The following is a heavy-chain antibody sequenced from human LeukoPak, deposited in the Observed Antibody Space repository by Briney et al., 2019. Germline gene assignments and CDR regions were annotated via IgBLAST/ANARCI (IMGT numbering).Heavy chain of an antibody. CDR3: ARGIAVAVYYYCGMDV. Sequence: SVKVSCKASGGTFSSYAISWVRQAPGQGLEWMGRIIPILGIANYAQKFQGRVTITADKSTSTAYMELSSLRSEDTAVYYCARGIAVAVYYYCGMDVWGQGTTVTVSS. D-gene: IGHD6-19*01. J-gene: IGHJ6*02. CDR1: GGTFSSYA. CDR2: IIPILGIA. V-gene: IGHV1-69*04.